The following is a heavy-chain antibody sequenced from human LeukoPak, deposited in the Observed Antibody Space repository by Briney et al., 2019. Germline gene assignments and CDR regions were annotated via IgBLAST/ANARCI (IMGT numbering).Heavy chain of an antibody. CDR3: ARAASAVAAYFDY. Sequence: PSETLSLTCTVSGGSMSSYYWSWIRQPPGKGLEWIGYIYYSGSTYYNPSLKSRVTISVDTSKNQFSLKLSSVTAADTAVYYCARAASAVAAYFDYWGQGTLVTVSS. CDR1: GGSMSSYY. CDR2: IYYSGST. V-gene: IGHV4-59*06. J-gene: IGHJ4*02. D-gene: IGHD6-19*01.